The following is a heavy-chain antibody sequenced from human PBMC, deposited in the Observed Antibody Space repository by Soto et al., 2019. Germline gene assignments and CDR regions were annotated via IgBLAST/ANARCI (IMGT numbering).Heavy chain of an antibody. J-gene: IGHJ3*01. V-gene: IGHV3-23*01. CDR3: VREGRGSFDF. Sequence: GRSLRLSCASSVFIFTNYAMNWVRQAPGKGLEWVSVIGGRGNSAYYADSVQGRFTISRDNSKNTLSLQMSSLTADDTAIYYCVREGRGSFDFWGRGTMVTV. CDR2: IGGRGNSA. D-gene: IGHD5-12*01. CDR1: VFIFTNYA.